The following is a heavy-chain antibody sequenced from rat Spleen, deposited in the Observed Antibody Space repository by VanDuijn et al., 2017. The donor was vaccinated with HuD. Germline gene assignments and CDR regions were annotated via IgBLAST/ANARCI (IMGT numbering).Heavy chain of an antibody. J-gene: IGHJ4*01. CDR3: TRDRDVYYGLEGYVMDA. CDR1: GFTFNNYW. CDR2: ITNTGGST. Sequence: EVQLVESGGGLVQPGRSLKLSCVASGFTFNNYWMTWIRQAPGKGLEWVASITNTGGSTYYPDSVKGRFTISRDNAKSTLYLQMNSLRSEDTATYYCTRDRDVYYGLEGYVMDAWGQGASVTVSS. D-gene: IGHD1-6*01. V-gene: IGHV5-31*01.